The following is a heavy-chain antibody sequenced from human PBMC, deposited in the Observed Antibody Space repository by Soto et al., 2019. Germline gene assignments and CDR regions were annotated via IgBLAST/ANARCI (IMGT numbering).Heavy chain of an antibody. CDR2: INNDGNNL. CDR3: ARVRYLDY. CDR1: GFTFSSYW. D-gene: IGHD3-9*01. Sequence: PGGSLRLSCAASGFTFSSYWMSWVRQAPEKGLVWVANINNDGNNLCFVDSVKGRFTISRDNAKNTLFLQMNSLRAEDTAVYYCARVRYLDYWGQGTLVTVSS. J-gene: IGHJ4*02. V-gene: IGHV3-7*01.